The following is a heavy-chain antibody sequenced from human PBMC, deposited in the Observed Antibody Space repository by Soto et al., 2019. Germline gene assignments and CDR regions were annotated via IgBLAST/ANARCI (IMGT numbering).Heavy chain of an antibody. D-gene: IGHD6-13*01. J-gene: IGHJ4*02. V-gene: IGHV4-39*07. CDR3: ARCIVAAGPIDY. Sequence: SETLSLTCTVSGGSISSSSYYWGWIRQPPGKGLEWIGSIYYSGSTYYNPSLKSRVTISVDKSKNQFSLKLSSVTAADTAVYYCARCIVAAGPIDYWGQGTLVTVSS. CDR2: IYYSGST. CDR1: GGSISSSSYY.